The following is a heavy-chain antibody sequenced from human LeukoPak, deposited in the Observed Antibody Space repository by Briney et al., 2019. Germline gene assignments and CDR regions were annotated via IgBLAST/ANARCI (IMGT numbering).Heavy chain of an antibody. D-gene: IGHD1-26*01. CDR1: GGSFSSYF. V-gene: IGHV4-59*01. CDR3: ASVTGVVGAVDY. Sequence: SETLSLTCTVSGGSFSSYFWSWIRQPPGKGLEWVGYIYYSGSTHYNSSLKSRVTISLDTSRNQFSLKLSSVTAADTAVYYCASVTGVVGAVDYWGQGTLVTVSS. CDR2: IYYSGST. J-gene: IGHJ4*02.